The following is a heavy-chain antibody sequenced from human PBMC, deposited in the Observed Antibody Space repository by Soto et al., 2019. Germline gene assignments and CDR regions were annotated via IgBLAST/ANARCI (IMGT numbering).Heavy chain of an antibody. Sequence: EVQLVESGGGLVKPGGSLRLSCAASGFRFSTYSMNWVRQAPGKGLEWVASISTTNSYIYYADSVRGRFTISRDNAKNSLFLQTNSLRAEDTAVYYCTRDPVPDSSGYFPFDYWGQGTLVTVSS. CDR1: GFRFSTYS. CDR2: ISTTNSYI. D-gene: IGHD3-22*01. CDR3: TRDPVPDSSGYFPFDY. V-gene: IGHV3-21*01. J-gene: IGHJ4*02.